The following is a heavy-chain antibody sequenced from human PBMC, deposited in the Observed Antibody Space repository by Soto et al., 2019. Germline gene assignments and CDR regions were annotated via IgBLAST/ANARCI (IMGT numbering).Heavy chain of an antibody. CDR2: IYYSGST. J-gene: IGHJ4*02. CDR3: ARLTSGPVYFDY. D-gene: IGHD3-10*01. V-gene: IGHV4-31*03. CDR1: GGSISSGGYY. Sequence: QVQLQESGPGLVKPSQTLSLTCTVSGGSISSGGYYWSWIRQHPGKGLEWIGYIYYSGSTYYNPSLKSRVTISVDTSKNQFSLKLSSVTAADTTVYYCARLTSGPVYFDYWGQGTLVTVSS.